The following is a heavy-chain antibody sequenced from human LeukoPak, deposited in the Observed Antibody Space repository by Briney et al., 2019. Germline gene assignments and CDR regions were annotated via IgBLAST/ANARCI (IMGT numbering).Heavy chain of an antibody. Sequence: ASVKVSYKASGYTFTSFGISWVRQAPGQGLEWMGWISAYNGNTNYAQKLQGRVTMTTDTTTSTAYMELRSLRSDDTAVYYCARDQTRDGYNYVVYWGQGTLGTVSS. CDR3: ARDQTRDGYNYVVY. CDR2: ISAYNGNT. CDR1: GYTFTSFG. V-gene: IGHV1-18*01. J-gene: IGHJ4*02. D-gene: IGHD5-24*01.